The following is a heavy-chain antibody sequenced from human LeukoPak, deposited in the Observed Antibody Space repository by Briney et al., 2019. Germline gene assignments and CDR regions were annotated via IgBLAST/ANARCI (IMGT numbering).Heavy chain of an antibody. V-gene: IGHV1-69*06. D-gene: IGHD1-14*01. CDR3: ARTGGRKWTHRGPFDI. Sequence: EASVKVSCKASGGTFSSYAISWVRQAPGQGLEWMGRIIPIFGTANYAQKFQGRVTITADKSTSTAYMELSSLRSEDTAAYYCARTGGRKWTHRGPFDIWGQGTMVTVSS. J-gene: IGHJ3*02. CDR1: GGTFSSYA. CDR2: IIPIFGTA.